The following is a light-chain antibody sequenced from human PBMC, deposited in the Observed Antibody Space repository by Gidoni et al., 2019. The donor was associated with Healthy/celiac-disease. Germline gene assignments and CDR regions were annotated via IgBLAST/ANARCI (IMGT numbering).Light chain of an antibody. J-gene: IGLJ2*01. CDR1: SSDVGGYNY. CDR2: DVS. Sequence: SALTQPRSVSGSPGQTVTISCTGTSSDVGGYNYVSWYQQHTGKAPNLMIYDVSKRPSGVPDRFSGSKSGNTASLTISGLQVEDEADYYCCSYAGSYPHVVFGGGTKLTVL. CDR3: CSYAGSYPHVV. V-gene: IGLV2-11*01.